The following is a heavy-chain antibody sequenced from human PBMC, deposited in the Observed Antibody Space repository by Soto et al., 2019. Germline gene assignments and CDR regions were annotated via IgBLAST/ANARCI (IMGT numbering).Heavy chain of an antibody. Sequence: QLVESGGGLVQPGGSLRLTGAAYGFCIRRYWMSWVRQAPGKGLEWVANIKEDGSEKFYAKSVEGRFNISRDNAKNSLSLQMNNLRSDDTAVYFCATDNPTFTVWGQGTMILVSS. CDR1: GFCIRRYW. CDR3: ATDNPTFTV. J-gene: IGHJ3*01. CDR2: IKEDGSEK. V-gene: IGHV3-7*01.